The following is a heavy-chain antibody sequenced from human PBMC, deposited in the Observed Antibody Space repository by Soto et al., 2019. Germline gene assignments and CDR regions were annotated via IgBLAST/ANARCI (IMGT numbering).Heavy chain of an antibody. CDR1: RYSFTIYY. Sequence: ASVKVSCEASRYSFTIYYMHWLRQAQGQGLEWMGTINAGGGYTTYAQRFQGRVTMTRDTSTSTVSMELSSLRYEDTALYYCSRGGAIVVVTVPFVLWVQGNLVTVPS. CDR3: SRGGAIVVVTVPFVL. J-gene: IGHJ5*02. CDR2: INAGGGYT. D-gene: IGHD2-21*02. V-gene: IGHV1-46*03.